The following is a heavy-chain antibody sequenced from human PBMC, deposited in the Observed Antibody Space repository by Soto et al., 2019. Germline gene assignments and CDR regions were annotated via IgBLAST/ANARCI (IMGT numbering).Heavy chain of an antibody. V-gene: IGHV4-59*13. D-gene: IGHD5-18*01. CDR3: ASGTAIPWDLDC. J-gene: IGHJ4*02. CDR1: GGSISGYI. Sequence: SETLSLTCFVSGGSISGYIWSWVRQPPGKGLEWIGYIDSRGSTNYNPSLTTRVTISLDTSKNQVSLKMTSVTPADTAVYFCASGTAIPWDLDCRGKGTLVTVSS. CDR2: IDSRGST.